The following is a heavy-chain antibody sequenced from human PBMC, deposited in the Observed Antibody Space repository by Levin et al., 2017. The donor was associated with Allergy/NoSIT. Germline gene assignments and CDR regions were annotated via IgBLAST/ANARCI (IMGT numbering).Heavy chain of an antibody. Sequence: PSETLSLTCTVSGGSISSYYWSWIRQPPGKGLEWIGYIYYSGSTNYNPSLKSRVTISVDTSKNQFSLKLSSVTAADTAVYYCARGGVWQTLGGTLGAFDIWGQGTMVTVSS. CDR1: GGSISSYY. V-gene: IGHV4-59*01. CDR3: ARGGVWQTLGGTLGAFDI. J-gene: IGHJ3*02. CDR2: IYYSGST. D-gene: IGHD1-26*01.